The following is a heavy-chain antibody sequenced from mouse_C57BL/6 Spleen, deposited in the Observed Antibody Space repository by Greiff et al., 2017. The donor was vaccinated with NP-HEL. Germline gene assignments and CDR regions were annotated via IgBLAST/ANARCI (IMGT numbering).Heavy chain of an antibody. CDR3: ARFAYSNYDY. D-gene: IGHD2-5*01. V-gene: IGHV1-52*01. CDR1: GYTFTSYW. J-gene: IGHJ2*01. Sequence: VQLQQPGAELVRPGSSVKLSCKASGYTFTSYWMHWVKQRPIQGLEWIGNIDPSDSETHYNQKFKDKATLTVDKSSSTAYMQLSSLTSEDSAVYYCARFAYSNYDYWGQGTTLTVSS. CDR2: IDPSDSET.